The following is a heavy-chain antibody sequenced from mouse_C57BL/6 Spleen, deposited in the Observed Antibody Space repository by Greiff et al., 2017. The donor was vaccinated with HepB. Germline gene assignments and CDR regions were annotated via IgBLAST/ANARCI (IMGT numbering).Heavy chain of an antibody. CDR2: IDPSDSET. CDR3: ARSLRGFCDV. V-gene: IGHV1-52*01. J-gene: IGHJ1*03. D-gene: IGHD6-2*01. CDR1: GYTFTSYW. Sequence: QVQLQQPGAELVRPGSSVKLSCKASGYTFTSYWMHWVKQRPIQGLEWIGNIDPSDSETHYNQKFKDKATLTVDKSSSTAYMPLSSLTSEDSAVDYCARSLRGFCDVWGTGTTVTVSS.